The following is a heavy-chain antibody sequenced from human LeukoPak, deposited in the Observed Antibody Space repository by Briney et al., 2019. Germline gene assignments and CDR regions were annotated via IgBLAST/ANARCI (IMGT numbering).Heavy chain of an antibody. D-gene: IGHD3-10*02. J-gene: IGHJ6*03. CDR2: ISSSGSTI. Sequence: GGSLRLSCAASGFTFSSYSMNWVRQAPGKGLEWVSYISSSGSTIYYADSVKGRFTISRDNAKNSLYLQMNSLRAEDTAVYYFAELGITMIGGVGGKGTTVTISS. V-gene: IGHV3-48*04. CDR3: AELGITMIGGV. CDR1: GFTFSSYS.